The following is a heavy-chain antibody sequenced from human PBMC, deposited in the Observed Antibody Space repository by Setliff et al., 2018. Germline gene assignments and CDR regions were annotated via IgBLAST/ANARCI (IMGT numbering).Heavy chain of an antibody. Sequence: GASVKVSCKASGYTFTSYAMHWVRQAPGQRLEWMGWINAGNGNTKYSQEFQGRVTITRDTSASTAYMELSSLRSEDTAVYYCASSFLVDTAMVTLLDAFDIWGQGTMVTVSS. J-gene: IGHJ3*02. D-gene: IGHD5-18*01. CDR1: GYTFTSYA. CDR3: ASSFLVDTAMVTLLDAFDI. CDR2: INAGNGNT. V-gene: IGHV1-3*01.